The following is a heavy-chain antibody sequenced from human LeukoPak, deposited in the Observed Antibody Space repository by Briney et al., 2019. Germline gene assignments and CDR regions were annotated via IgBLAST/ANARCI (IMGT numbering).Heavy chain of an antibody. Sequence: SGGSLRLSCATSGFTFSDYSVNWVRHAPGKGLEWVSSISYSSSYIYYVDSVKGRFIISRGNAKNSLYLQMHSLRAEDTAVYYCARSGHDYGDRTNFDYWGQGTLVTVSS. D-gene: IGHD4-17*01. J-gene: IGHJ4*02. CDR1: GFTFSDYS. CDR3: ARSGHDYGDRTNFDY. CDR2: ISYSSSYI. V-gene: IGHV3-21*01.